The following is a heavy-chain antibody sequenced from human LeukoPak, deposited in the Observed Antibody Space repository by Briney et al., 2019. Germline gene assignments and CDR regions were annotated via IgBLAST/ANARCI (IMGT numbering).Heavy chain of an antibody. CDR3: AKEGY. V-gene: IGHV3-7*01. CDR1: GFSFSRVW. J-gene: IGHJ4*02. CDR2: IKLDGSEK. Sequence: GGSLRLSCAASGFSFSRVWMSWVRQAPGKGPEWAASIKLDGSEKYYGDSVKGRFTISRDNAKNSLYLQMNTLRAEDTAVYYCAKEGYWGQGTLVTVSS.